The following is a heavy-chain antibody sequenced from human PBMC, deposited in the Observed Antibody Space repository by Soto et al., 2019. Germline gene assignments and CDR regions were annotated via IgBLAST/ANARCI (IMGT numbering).Heavy chain of an antibody. V-gene: IGHV4-39*01. D-gene: IGHD2-21*01. CDR3: ARQQTTGDTDLWFDP. CDR2: IFYSGST. J-gene: IGHJ5*02. Sequence: QLQLLESGPGLVKASETLSLTCNVSGGSISTSRSYWAWIRQPPGKGLEWLANIFYSGSTYYNPSLASRVTVSVDTSKNEFSLKLRSVTAADTAVYYCARQQTTGDTDLWFDPWGQGTLVTVSS. CDR1: GGSISTSRSY.